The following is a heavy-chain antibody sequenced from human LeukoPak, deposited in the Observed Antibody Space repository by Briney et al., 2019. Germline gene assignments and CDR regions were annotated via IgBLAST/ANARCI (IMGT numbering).Heavy chain of an antibody. CDR2: ISYDGSNK. J-gene: IGHJ4*02. CDR1: GFTFTNYA. CDR3: AKSPGQRYSSSWYLFDY. D-gene: IGHD6-13*01. V-gene: IGHV3-30*18. Sequence: GGSLRLSCAASGFTFTNYALHWVRQAPGKGLEWVAVISYDGSNKYYADSVKGRFTISRDNSKNTLYLQMNSLRAEDTAVYYCAKSPGQRYSSSWYLFDYWGQGTLVTVSS.